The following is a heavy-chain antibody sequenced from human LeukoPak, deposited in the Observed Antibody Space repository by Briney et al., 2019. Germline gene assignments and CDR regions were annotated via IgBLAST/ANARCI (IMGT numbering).Heavy chain of an antibody. D-gene: IGHD3-10*01. V-gene: IGHV3-49*04. CDR3: TRSRGSGSYYPYYFDY. J-gene: IGHJ4*02. CDR1: GFTFGDYA. Sequence: GGSLRLSCTASGFTFGDYAMSWVRQAPGKGLEWVGFIRSKAYGGTTEYVASVKGRFTISRDDSKSIAYLQMNSLKTEDTAVYYCTRSRGSGSYYPYYFDYWGQGTLVTVSS. CDR2: IRSKAYGGTT.